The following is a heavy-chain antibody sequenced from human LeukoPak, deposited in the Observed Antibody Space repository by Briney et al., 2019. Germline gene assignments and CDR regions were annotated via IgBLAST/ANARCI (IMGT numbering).Heavy chain of an antibody. CDR3: AGRSDYYDSSGRGGAFDI. CDR2: IIPIFGTA. Sequence: AASVKVSCKASGGTFSSYAISWVRQAPGQGLEWMGGIIPIFGTANYAQKFQGRVTITADESTSTAYMELSSLRSEDTAMYYCAGRSDYYDSSGRGGAFDIWGQGTMVTVSS. CDR1: GGTFSSYA. D-gene: IGHD3-22*01. V-gene: IGHV1-69*13. J-gene: IGHJ3*02.